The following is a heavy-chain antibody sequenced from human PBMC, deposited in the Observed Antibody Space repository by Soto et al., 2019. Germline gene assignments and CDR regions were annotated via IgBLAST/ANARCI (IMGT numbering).Heavy chain of an antibody. D-gene: IGHD5-12*01. CDR2: IYYSGST. CDR1: GGSISSSSYY. Sequence: SETLSLTCTVSGGSISSSSYYWGWIRQPPGKGLEWIGSIYYSGSTYYNPSLKSRVTISVDTSKNQFSLKLSSVTAADTAVYYCARLGLSGHSGYDYRTLFGPWGQGTLVTVSS. CDR3: ARLGLSGHSGYDYRTLFGP. V-gene: IGHV4-39*01. J-gene: IGHJ5*02.